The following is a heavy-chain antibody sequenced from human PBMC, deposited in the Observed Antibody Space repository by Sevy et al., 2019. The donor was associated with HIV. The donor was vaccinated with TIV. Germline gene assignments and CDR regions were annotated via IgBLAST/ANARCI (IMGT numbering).Heavy chain of an antibody. CDR3: TRWKGAESVFDF. V-gene: IGHV3-49*04. J-gene: IGHJ4*02. Sequence: GGSLRLSCRASGFTFGDYSMSWVRQAPGKGLEWVSFLVKAGGLDYAAFVKGRFRISRDGSKTIVDLQMNDLKTGETAVYYCTRWKGAESVFDFWGQGALVTVSS. CDR2: LVKAGGL. CDR1: GFTFGDYS. D-gene: IGHD1-1*01.